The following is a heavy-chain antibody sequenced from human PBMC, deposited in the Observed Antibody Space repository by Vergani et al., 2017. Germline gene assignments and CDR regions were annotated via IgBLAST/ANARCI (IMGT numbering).Heavy chain of an antibody. CDR3: ATGPDILTGYQVGEGYFDL. Sequence: EVQLVESGGGLVKPGGSLRLSCAASGFTFSSYSMNWVRQAPGKGLEWVSSISSSSSYIYYADSLKGRFTISRDNAKNSLYLQMNSLRAEDTAVYYCATGPDILTGYQVGEGYFDLWGRGTLVTVSS. J-gene: IGHJ2*01. CDR2: ISSSSSYI. CDR1: GFTFSSYS. V-gene: IGHV3-21*01. D-gene: IGHD3-9*01.